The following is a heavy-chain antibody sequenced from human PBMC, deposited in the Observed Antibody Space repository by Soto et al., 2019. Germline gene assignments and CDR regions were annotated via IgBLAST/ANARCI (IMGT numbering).Heavy chain of an antibody. CDR2: IYYSGSS. J-gene: IGHJ4*02. Sequence: SETLSLTCTVSGDSINNSYWSWIRQPPGKGLEWIGYIYYSGSSTYNPSLKSRVTLSVDTSNNQFSLKLNSVTAADTAMYYCARRYGSCFDYWGQGTLVTVSS. V-gene: IGHV4-59*01. CDR1: GDSINNSY. CDR3: ARRYGSCFDY. D-gene: IGHD5-18*01.